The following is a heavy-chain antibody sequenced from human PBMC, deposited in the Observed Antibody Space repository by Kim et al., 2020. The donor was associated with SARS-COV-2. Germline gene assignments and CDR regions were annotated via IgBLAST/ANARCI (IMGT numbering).Heavy chain of an antibody. CDR3: AKVNSLLWFGELHFDY. D-gene: IGHD3-10*01. CDR1: GFTFSSYG. Sequence: GGSLRLSCAASGFTFSSYGMHWVRQAPGKGLEWVAVIWYDGSNKYYADSVKGRFTISRDNSKNTLYLQMNSLRAEDTAVYYCAKVNSLLWFGELHFDYWGQGTLVTVSS. V-gene: IGHV3-33*06. J-gene: IGHJ4*02. CDR2: IWYDGSNK.